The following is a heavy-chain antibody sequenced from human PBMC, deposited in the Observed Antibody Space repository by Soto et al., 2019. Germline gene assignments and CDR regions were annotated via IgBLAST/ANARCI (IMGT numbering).Heavy chain of an antibody. CDR1: GFSLNTRAVG. CDR3: AHRHDLGGFDI. CDR2: INWNDDE. V-gene: IGHV2-5*01. Sequence: QITLKESGPTLVKPTQTLTLTCTFSGFSLNTRAVGVGWIGQAPGKALEWLALINWNDDERYSPSLKDRLTITKDTSKNHVVLTMTNIGPVDTATYYCAHRHDLGGFDIWGQGTAVTVSS. J-gene: IGHJ3*02. D-gene: IGHD2-15*01.